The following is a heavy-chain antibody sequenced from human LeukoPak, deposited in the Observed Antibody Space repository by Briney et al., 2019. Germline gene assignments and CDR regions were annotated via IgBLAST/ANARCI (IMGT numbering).Heavy chain of an antibody. CDR3: TTSLLLWFGDPNWFDP. J-gene: IGHJ5*02. V-gene: IGHV3-15*01. CDR2: IKSKTDGGTT. D-gene: IGHD3-10*01. CDR1: GFTFSRYS. Sequence: GGSLRLSCAASGFTFSRYSMNWGRQAPGKGLEWVGRIKSKTDGGTTDYAAPVKGRFTISRDDSKNTLYLQMNSLKTEDTAVYYCTTSLLLWFGDPNWFDPWGQGTLVTVSS.